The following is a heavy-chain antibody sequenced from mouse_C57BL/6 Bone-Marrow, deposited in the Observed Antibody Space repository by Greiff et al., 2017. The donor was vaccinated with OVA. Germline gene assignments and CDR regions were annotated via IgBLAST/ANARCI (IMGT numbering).Heavy chain of an antibody. CDR1: GFTFSSYG. V-gene: IGHV5-6*01. CDR2: ISSGGSYT. D-gene: IGHD1-1*01. CDR3: ARQGGFILYWYFDV. J-gene: IGHJ1*03. Sequence: EVKLMESVGDLLKPGGSLKLSCAAYGFTFSSYGMSCVRQTPDKRLEWVATISSGGSYTYYPDSVKGRFTISRDNAKNTLYLQMSSLKSEDTAMYYCARQGGFILYWYFDVWGTGTTVTVSS.